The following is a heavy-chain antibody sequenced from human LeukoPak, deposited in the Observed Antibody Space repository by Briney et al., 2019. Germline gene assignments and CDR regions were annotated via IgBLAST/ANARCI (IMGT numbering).Heavy chain of an antibody. V-gene: IGHV1-69*05. D-gene: IGHD1-26*01. Sequence: SSVKTSWKASGDAMSGYASSWGRQDTGQGLEWMGGIIPIFGTANYAQKFQGRVTITTDESTSTAYMELSSLRSEDTAVYYCAREKWELHRSTDMDAWGKGTTVTVSS. CDR1: GDAMSGYA. J-gene: IGHJ6*03. CDR2: IIPIFGTA. CDR3: AREKWELHRSTDMDA.